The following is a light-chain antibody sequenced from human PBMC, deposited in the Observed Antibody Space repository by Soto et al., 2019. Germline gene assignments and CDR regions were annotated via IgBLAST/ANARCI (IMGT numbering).Light chain of an antibody. CDR2: DAS. CDR1: QSISSW. J-gene: IGKJ4*01. CDR3: QQYNSYLLT. V-gene: IGKV1-5*01. Sequence: IQMTQSPSTLSASVGDRVTITCRASQSISSWLAWYQQKPGKAPKLLIYDASSVESGVPSRFSGSGSGTEFTLTISSLQPDDFATYYCQQYNSYLLTFGGGTKVEIK.